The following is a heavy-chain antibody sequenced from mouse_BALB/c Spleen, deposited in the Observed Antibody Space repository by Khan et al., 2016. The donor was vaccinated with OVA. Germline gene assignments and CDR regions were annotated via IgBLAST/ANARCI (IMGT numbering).Heavy chain of an antibody. CDR3: ARGGYGGFAY. CDR2: MFPGDGST. J-gene: IGHJ3*01. Sequence: QVQLQQSGAELVKPGASAKLSCKASGYTFTSYDINWVRQRPEQGLEWIGWMFPGDGSTKYNENFKGKATLTTDKSSSTAYMQLSRLTSEDSGAYFWARGGYGGFAYWGQGTLVTVSA. CDR1: GYTFTSYD. D-gene: IGHD2-14*01. V-gene: IGHV1-85*01.